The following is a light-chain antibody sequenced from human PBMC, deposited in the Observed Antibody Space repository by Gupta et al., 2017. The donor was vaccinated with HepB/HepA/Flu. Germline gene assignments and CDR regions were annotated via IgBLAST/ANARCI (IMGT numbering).Light chain of an antibody. CDR2: DVS. J-gene: IGLJ3*02. V-gene: IGLV2-14*01. CDR3: SSYTSSNTWV. Sequence: QSALTQPASVSGSPGPSITISCTGTSSDVGRYNYVSWYQQYPGKAPKLRIYDVSNRPSGVSNRFSGSKSGNTASLTISGLQAEDEAYYYCSSYTSSNTWVFGGGTKLTVL. CDR1: SSDVGRYNY.